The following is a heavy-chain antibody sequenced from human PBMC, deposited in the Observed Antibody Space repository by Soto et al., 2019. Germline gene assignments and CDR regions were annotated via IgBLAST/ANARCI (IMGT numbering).Heavy chain of an antibody. J-gene: IGHJ6*02. Sequence: QVQLVQSGAEVKKPGSSVKVSCKASGGTFSSYAISWVRQAPGQGLEWMGGIIPIFGTANYAQKFQGRVTITPDESTSTAYMELSSLRSEDTAVYYCARDREMATITYYYYGMDVWGQGTTVTVSS. D-gene: IGHD5-12*01. CDR2: IIPIFGTA. CDR3: ARDREMATITYYYYGMDV. CDR1: GGTFSSYA. V-gene: IGHV1-69*01.